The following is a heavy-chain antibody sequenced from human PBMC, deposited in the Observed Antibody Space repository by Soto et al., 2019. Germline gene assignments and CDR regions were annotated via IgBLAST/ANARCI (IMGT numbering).Heavy chain of an antibody. Sequence: SETLSLTCTVSGGSISSGDYYWSWIRQPPGKGLEWIGYIYYSGSTYYNPSLKSRVTISVDTSKNHFSLKLSSVTAADTAVYYCARAYDSSGHVFDFWGQGTLVTVSS. V-gene: IGHV4-30-4*01. CDR3: ARAYDSSGHVFDF. J-gene: IGHJ4*02. D-gene: IGHD3-22*01. CDR2: IYYSGST. CDR1: GGSISSGDYY.